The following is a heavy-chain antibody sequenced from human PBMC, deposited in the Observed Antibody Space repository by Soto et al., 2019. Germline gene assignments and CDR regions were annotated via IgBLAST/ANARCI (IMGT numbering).Heavy chain of an antibody. CDR2: ISGSGGST. CDR1: GFTFSSYA. V-gene: IGHV3-23*01. D-gene: IGHD6-19*01. Sequence: HPGGSLRLSCAASGFTFSSYAMSWVRQAPGKGLEWVSAISGSGGSTYYADSVKGRFTISRDNSKNTLYLQMNSLRAEDTAVYYCAKDIGIEVAGTGYYFDYWGQGTLVTVSS. CDR3: AKDIGIEVAGTGYYFDY. J-gene: IGHJ4*02.